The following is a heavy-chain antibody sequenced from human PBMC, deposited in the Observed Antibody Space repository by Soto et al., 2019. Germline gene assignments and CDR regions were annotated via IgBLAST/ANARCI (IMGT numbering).Heavy chain of an antibody. CDR3: ARSTVTHSRGMDV. CDR2: ISSSGTTI. J-gene: IGHJ6*02. CDR1: GFTFRSYE. D-gene: IGHD4-17*01. V-gene: IGHV3-48*03. Sequence: EVQLVESGGGLVQPGGSLRLSCAASGFTFRSYEMNWVRQAPGKGLEWISYISSSGTTIYYAGSVKGRFTISRDNAKNSLYLQMNSLRAEDTALYYCARSTVTHSRGMDVWGQGTTVTVSS.